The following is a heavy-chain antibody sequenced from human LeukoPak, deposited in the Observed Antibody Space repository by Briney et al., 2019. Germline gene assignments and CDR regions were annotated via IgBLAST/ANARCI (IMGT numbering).Heavy chain of an antibody. V-gene: IGHV3-21*04. J-gene: IGHJ4*02. CDR3: ARCSGFKSPVDY. Sequence: GGSLILSCAASGFTFSNYEMNWVRQAPGKGLEWVSSISSSSSYIYYADSVKGRFTISRDNSKNTLYLQMNSLRAEDTAVYYCARCSGFKSPVDYWGQGTLVTVSS. CDR2: ISSSSSYI. CDR1: GFTFSNYE. D-gene: IGHD2-15*01.